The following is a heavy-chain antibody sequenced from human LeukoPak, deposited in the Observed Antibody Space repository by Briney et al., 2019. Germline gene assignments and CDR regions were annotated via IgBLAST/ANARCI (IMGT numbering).Heavy chain of an antibody. CDR2: ISGSGGST. Sequence: PGGSLRLSCAASGFTFSSYAMSWVRQAPGKGLEWVSAISGSGGSTYYADSVKGRFTISRDNSKNTLYLQMNSLRAEDTAVYYCASAASGSYSLSYYYGMDVWGQGTTVTVSS. J-gene: IGHJ6*02. CDR1: GFTFSSYA. D-gene: IGHD1-26*01. CDR3: ASAASGSYSLSYYYGMDV. V-gene: IGHV3-23*01.